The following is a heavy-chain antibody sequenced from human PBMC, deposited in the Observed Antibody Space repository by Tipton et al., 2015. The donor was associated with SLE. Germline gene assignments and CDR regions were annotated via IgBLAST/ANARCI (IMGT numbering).Heavy chain of an antibody. CDR2: IKQDGSEK. V-gene: IGHV3-7*03. J-gene: IGHJ4*02. CDR3: VRDGGCGSSTGCYGRLNS. D-gene: IGHD2-2*01. CDR1: GFIFNTYW. Sequence: GSLRLSCAASGFIFNTYWMSWVRQAPGKGLEWVANIKQDGSEKYYVDSVKGRFTISRDNAKNSLYLQMNSLRAEDTAVYSCVRDGGCGSSTGCYGRLNSWGQGTLVTVSS.